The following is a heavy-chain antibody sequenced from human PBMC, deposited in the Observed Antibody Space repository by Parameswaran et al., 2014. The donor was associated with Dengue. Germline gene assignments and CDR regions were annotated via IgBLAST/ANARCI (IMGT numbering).Heavy chain of an antibody. CDR3: AKDRLFSSSWEKGFDY. D-gene: IGHD6-13*01. J-gene: IGHJ4*02. V-gene: IGHV3-23*01. Sequence: RWIRQPPGKGLEWVSAISGSGGSTYYADSVKGRFTISRDNSKNTLYLQMNSLRAEDTAVYYCAKDRLFSSSWEKGFDYWGQGTLVTVSS. CDR2: ISGSGGST.